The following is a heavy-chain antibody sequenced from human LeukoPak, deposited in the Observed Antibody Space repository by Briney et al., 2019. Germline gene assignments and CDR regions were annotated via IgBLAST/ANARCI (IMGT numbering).Heavy chain of an antibody. Sequence: SVTVSCKASGGTFSSYAISWVRQAPGQGREWMGGIVPIFGTANYAQKFQGRVTITADESTSTAYMELSSLRSEDTAVYYCARAQSARYYDSSGYPRWYYGMDVWGQGTTVTVSS. D-gene: IGHD3-22*01. CDR2: IVPIFGTA. CDR1: GGTFSSYA. CDR3: ARAQSARYYDSSGYPRWYYGMDV. J-gene: IGHJ6*02. V-gene: IGHV1-69*13.